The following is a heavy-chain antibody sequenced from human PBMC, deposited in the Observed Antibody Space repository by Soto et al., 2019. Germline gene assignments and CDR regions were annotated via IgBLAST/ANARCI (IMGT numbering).Heavy chain of an antibody. D-gene: IGHD2-2*01. CDR1: GGSISSSSYY. Sequence: SETLFLTCTVSGGSISSSSYYWGWIRQPPGKRLEWIGSIYYSGSTYYNPSLKSRVTISVDTSKNQFSLKLSSVTAADTAVYYCARHLIVVVPAANYYFDYWGQGTLVTVSS. V-gene: IGHV4-39*01. CDR3: ARHLIVVVPAANYYFDY. J-gene: IGHJ4*02. CDR2: IYYSGST.